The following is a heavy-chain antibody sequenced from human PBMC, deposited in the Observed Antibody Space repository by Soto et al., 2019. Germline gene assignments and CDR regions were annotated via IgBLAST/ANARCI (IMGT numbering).Heavy chain of an antibody. CDR3: SRAETVYAISGALDI. Sequence: SSETLSLTSTVSGGSISSYYWSWIRQPPGKGLEWIGYIYYSGSTNYNPSLKSRVTISVDTSKNQFSLKLSSVTAADTAVYYCSRAETVYAISGALDIWGQGTMVTVS. D-gene: IGHD2-8*01. CDR1: GGSISSYY. V-gene: IGHV4-59*01. CDR2: IYYSGST. J-gene: IGHJ3*02.